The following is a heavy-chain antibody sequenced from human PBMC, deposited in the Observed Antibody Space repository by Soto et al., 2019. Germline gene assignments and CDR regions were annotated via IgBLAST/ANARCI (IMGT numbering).Heavy chain of an antibody. D-gene: IGHD3-10*01. CDR3: ARDSGMIRGNYGMDV. CDR2: IYSGGNI. V-gene: IGHV3-53*01. J-gene: IGHJ6*02. Sequence: EVQLVESGGGLIQPGGSLRLSCAASGFIVRSNYMTWVRQAPGKGLEWVSVIYSGGNIYYADSVKGRFTTSRDNSQNTMFIQMNILRAEDTAVYYGARDSGMIRGNYGMDVWGQGTTVTVSS. CDR1: GFIVRSNY.